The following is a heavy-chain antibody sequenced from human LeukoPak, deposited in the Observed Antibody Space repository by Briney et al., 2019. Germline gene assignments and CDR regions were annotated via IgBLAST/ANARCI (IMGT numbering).Heavy chain of an antibody. Sequence: GGSLRLSCAASGFTFSSYALHWVRQAPGKGLEWVAVISFDGGNKYYADSGKGRFTISRDNSKNTLYLQMHSLRAEDTAVYYCARGREQLVNHYWAQGTLVSVSS. CDR2: ISFDGGNK. D-gene: IGHD3-9*01. CDR1: GFTFSSYA. V-gene: IGHV3-30*04. J-gene: IGHJ4*02. CDR3: ARGREQLVNHY.